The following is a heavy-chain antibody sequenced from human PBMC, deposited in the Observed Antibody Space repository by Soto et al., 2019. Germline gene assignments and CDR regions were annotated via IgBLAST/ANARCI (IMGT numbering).Heavy chain of an antibody. V-gene: IGHV4-39*01. D-gene: IGHD3-10*01. CDR1: GGSISSSSYY. J-gene: IGHJ6*02. Sequence: PSETLSLTCTVSGGSISSSSYYWGWIRQPPGKGLEWIGSIYYSGSTYYNPSLKSRVTISVDTPKNQFSLKLSSVTAADTAVYYCARRANYGSGSYYYYYGMDVWGQGTTVTVSS. CDR2: IYYSGST. CDR3: ARRANYGSGSYYYYYGMDV.